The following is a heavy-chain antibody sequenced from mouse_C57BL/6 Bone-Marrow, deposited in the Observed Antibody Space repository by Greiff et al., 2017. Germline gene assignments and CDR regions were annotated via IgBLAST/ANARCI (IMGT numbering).Heavy chain of an antibody. V-gene: IGHV1-81*01. Sequence: QVQLQQSGAELARPGASVKLSCKASGYTFTSYGISWVKQRTGQGLEWIGEIYPRSGNTYYNEKFKGKATLTADKSSSTAYMELRSLTSEDSAVYFCASPFAYYSNGGARDYWGQGTSVTVSS. J-gene: IGHJ4*01. CDR2: IYPRSGNT. CDR1: GYTFTSYG. D-gene: IGHD2-5*01. CDR3: ASPFAYYSNGGARDY.